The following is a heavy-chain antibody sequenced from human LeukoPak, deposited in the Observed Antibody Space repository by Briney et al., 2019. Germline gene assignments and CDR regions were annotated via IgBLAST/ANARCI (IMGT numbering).Heavy chain of an antibody. V-gene: IGHV1-8*01. CDR2: MNPNSGNT. Sequence: ASVKVSCKASGYTFTSYDINWVRQATGQGLEWMGWMNPNSGNTGYAQKFQGRVTMTRNTSISTAYMELRSLRSEDTAVYYCARGPRRYSSSATPPLSGPVDYWGQGTLVTVSS. D-gene: IGHD6-13*01. CDR3: ARGPRRYSSSATPPLSGPVDY. J-gene: IGHJ4*02. CDR1: GYTFTSYD.